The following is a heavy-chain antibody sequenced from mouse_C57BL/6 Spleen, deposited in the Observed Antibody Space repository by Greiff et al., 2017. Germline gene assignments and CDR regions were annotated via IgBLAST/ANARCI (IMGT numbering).Heavy chain of an antibody. CDR2: IDPSDSYT. CDR3: ARSRYGSSSAWFAY. Sequence: VQLQQPGAELVKPGASVKLSCKASGYTFTSYWMQWVKQRPGQGLEWIGEIDPSDSYTNYTQKFKGKATLTVDTSSSTAYVQLSSLTSEDSAVYYCARSRYGSSSAWFAYWGQGTLVTVSA. CDR1: GYTFTSYW. J-gene: IGHJ3*01. D-gene: IGHD1-1*01. V-gene: IGHV1-50*01.